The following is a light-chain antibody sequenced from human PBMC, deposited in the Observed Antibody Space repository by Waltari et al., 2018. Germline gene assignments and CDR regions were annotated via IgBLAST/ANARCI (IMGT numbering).Light chain of an antibody. Sequence: DIQMTQTPSSVSASVGDRITITCRASQSISTYLNWYQQIPGKAPKLLIYATSNLQSGVPSRFSGSGSGTHFTLTISSLQPEDFSIYYCQQSYTSPWTFGQGTRVEIK. CDR1: QSISTY. V-gene: IGKV1-39*01. CDR2: ATS. CDR3: QQSYTSPWT. J-gene: IGKJ1*01.